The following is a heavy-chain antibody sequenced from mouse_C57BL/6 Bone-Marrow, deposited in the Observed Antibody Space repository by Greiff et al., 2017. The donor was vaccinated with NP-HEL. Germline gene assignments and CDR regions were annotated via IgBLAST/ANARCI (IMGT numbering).Heavy chain of an antibody. CDR3: ARNPDYYGSSYWYFDV. Sequence: QVQLQQSGAELVRPGTSVKMSCKASGYTFTNYWIGWAKQRPGHGLEWIGDIYPGGGYTNYNEKFKGKATLTADKSSSTAYMQFSSLTSEDSAIYYCARNPDYYGSSYWYFDVWGTGTTVTVSS. CDR2: IYPGGGYT. J-gene: IGHJ1*03. CDR1: GYTFTNYW. D-gene: IGHD1-1*01. V-gene: IGHV1-63*01.